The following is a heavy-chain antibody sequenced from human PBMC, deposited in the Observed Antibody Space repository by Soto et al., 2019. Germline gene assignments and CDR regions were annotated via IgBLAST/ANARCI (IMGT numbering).Heavy chain of an antibody. J-gene: IGHJ4*02. D-gene: IGHD6-19*01. CDR2: ISSSGTSA. V-gene: IGHV3-11*05. CDR3: ARDRGAVTGQYFDY. Sequence: QVQLEESGGGLVKPGGSLRLSCAASGFTFSAVYMSWIRQAPNKGLEYISYISSSGTSANYADSVKGRFTISRDNAKNSLYLQMNSLRAEETAVYDCARDRGAVTGQYFDYWGQGALVTVSS. CDR1: GFTFSAVY.